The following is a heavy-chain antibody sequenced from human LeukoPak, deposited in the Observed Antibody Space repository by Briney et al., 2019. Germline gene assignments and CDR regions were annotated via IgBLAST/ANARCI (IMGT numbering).Heavy chain of an antibody. CDR1: GFIVSSNY. V-gene: IGHV3-7*03. CDR2: IKQDGSEK. D-gene: IGHD4-17*01. J-gene: IGHJ4*02. CDR3: ARDYGDCLDY. Sequence: PGGSLRLSCAASGFIVSSNYMNWVRQAPGKGLEWVANIKQDGSEKYYVDSVKGRFTISRDNTKNSLYLQMNSLRAEDTAVYYCARDYGDCLDYWGQGTLVTVSS.